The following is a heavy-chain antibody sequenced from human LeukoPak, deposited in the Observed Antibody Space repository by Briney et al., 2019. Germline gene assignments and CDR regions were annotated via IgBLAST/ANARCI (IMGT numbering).Heavy chain of an antibody. D-gene: IGHD3-22*01. CDR1: GGSISSYY. CDR2: IYTSGST. V-gene: IGHV4-4*07. J-gene: IGHJ1*01. Sequence: PSETLSLTCTVSGGSISSYYWSWIRQPAGKGLEWIGRIYTSGSTNYNPSLKSRVTMSVDTSKNQFSLKLSSVTAADTAVYYCAREVTYYDSSGYYLKHWGQGTLVTVSS. CDR3: AREVTYYDSSGYYLKH.